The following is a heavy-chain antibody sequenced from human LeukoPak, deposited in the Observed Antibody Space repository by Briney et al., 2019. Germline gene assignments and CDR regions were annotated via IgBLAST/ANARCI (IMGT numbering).Heavy chain of an antibody. J-gene: IGHJ6*02. D-gene: IGHD3-9*01. CDR3: ARGRISNYDILTGYTYYYYYGMDV. V-gene: IGHV4-34*01. CDR1: GGSFSGYY. CDR2: INHSGST. Sequence: SETLSLTCAVYGGSFSGYYWSWIRQPPGKGLKWIGEINHSGSTNYNPSLKSRVTISVDTSKNQFSLKLSSVTAADTAVYYCARGRISNYDILTGYTYYYYYGMDVWGQGTTVTVSS.